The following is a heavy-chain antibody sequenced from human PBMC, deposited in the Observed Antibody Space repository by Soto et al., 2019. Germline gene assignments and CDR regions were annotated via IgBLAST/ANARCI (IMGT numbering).Heavy chain of an antibody. Sequence: QVPLVQSGAEVKKPGASVKVSCKASGYTFTGYYMHWVRQAPGQGLEWMGWINPNSGGTNYAQKFQGRVTMTRDTSISTAYMELSRLRSDDTAVYYCARGGTWIQLWFFYYYYGMDVWGQGTTVTVSS. CDR3: ARGGTWIQLWFFYYYYGMDV. J-gene: IGHJ6*02. D-gene: IGHD5-18*01. V-gene: IGHV1-2*02. CDR2: INPNSGGT. CDR1: GYTFTGYY.